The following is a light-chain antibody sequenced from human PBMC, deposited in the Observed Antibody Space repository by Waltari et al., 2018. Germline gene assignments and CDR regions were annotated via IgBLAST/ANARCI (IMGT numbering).Light chain of an antibody. V-gene: IGKV4-1*01. CDR1: QSVLYSSNNKNY. J-gene: IGKJ1*01. CDR2: WAS. CDR3: QQYYRTPWT. Sequence: DIVMTQSPDSLAVSLGERATINCKSSQSVLYSSNNKNYLAWYQQKPGQPPKLLIYWASTRESGVHDRFSGSGSGTDLTLTISSLQAEDVAVYYCQQYYRTPWTFGQGTKVEIK.